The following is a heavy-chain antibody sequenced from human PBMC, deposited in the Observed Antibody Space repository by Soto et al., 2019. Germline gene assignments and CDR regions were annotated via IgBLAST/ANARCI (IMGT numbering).Heavy chain of an antibody. Sequence: PGVSKRHCNAASGGTCISYGMHWVRQEQGKGLEWVAVIWYDGSNKYYADSVKGRFTISRDNSKNTLYLQMNSLRAEDTAVYYCARDRVKGFGELYPIYYYYYGMDVWGQGTTVTVSS. CDR3: ARDRVKGFGELYPIYYYYYGMDV. CDR1: GGTCISYG. D-gene: IGHD3-10*01. J-gene: IGHJ6*02. CDR2: IWYDGSNK. V-gene: IGHV3-33*01.